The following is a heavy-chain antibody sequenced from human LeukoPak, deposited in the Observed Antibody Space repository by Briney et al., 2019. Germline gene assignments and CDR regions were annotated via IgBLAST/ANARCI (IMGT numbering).Heavy chain of an antibody. V-gene: IGHV4-39*01. CDR3: ARHNSGSYFRFDP. CDR2: IYYSGTT. J-gene: IGHJ5*02. D-gene: IGHD1-26*01. CDR1: GGSFSGYY. Sequence: SETLSLTCAVSGGSFSGYYWDWIRQPPGMGLEWIGGIYYSGTTYYNSSLKSRVTISVDTSKNHFSLKLSSVTAADTAVYYCARHNSGSYFRFDPWGQGTLVTVSS.